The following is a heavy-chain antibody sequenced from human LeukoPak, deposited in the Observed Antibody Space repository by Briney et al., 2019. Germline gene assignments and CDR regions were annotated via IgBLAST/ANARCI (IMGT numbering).Heavy chain of an antibody. CDR3: AKDLSGTYLAALDY. CDR1: GFSFDDYA. D-gene: IGHD1-26*01. V-gene: IGHV3-9*01. CDR2: ISWNSDTI. Sequence: PGRSLRLSCAASGFSFDDYAMHWVRQAPGKGLEWVSGISWNSDTIDYADSVKSRFTISRDNAKNSLYLQMNSLRAEDTALYYCAKDLSGTYLAALDYWGQGTLVTISS. J-gene: IGHJ4*02.